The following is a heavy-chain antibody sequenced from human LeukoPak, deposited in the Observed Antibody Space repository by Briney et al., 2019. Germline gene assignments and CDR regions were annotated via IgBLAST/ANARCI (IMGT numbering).Heavy chain of an antibody. CDR3: AREEAGIAAAGTEYNWFDP. J-gene: IGHJ5*02. D-gene: IGHD6-13*01. V-gene: IGHV4-59*01. Sequence: SETRSLTCTVPGGSISSYYWSWIRQPPGKGLEWMGYIYYSGSTNYNPSLKSRVTISVDTSKNQFSLKLSSVTAADTAVYYCAREEAGIAAAGTEYNWFDPWGQGTLVTVSS. CDR1: GGSISSYY. CDR2: IYYSGST.